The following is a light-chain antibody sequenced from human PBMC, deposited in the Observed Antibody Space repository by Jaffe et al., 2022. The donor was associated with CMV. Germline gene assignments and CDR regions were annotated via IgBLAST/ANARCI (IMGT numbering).Light chain of an antibody. J-gene: IGLJ2*01. CDR2: KTT. Sequence: QSILTQPPSASGTPGQRVTISCSGSSSNVGDNSVYWYQQVPGTAPKLLIYKTTQRPSGVPDRFSGSKSGTSASLAISGLRSEDEADYYCAAWDDSLSGRVLGGGTKLTVL. CDR3: AAWDDSLSGRV. CDR1: SSNVGDNS. V-gene: IGLV1-47*01.